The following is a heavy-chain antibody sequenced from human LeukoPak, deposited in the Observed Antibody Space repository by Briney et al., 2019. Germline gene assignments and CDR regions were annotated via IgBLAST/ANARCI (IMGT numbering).Heavy chain of an antibody. D-gene: IGHD6-13*01. V-gene: IGHV3-21*01. CDR3: AREGIAAAADAFDI. CDR2: ISSSSSYI. J-gene: IGHJ3*02. CDR1: GFTFSSYS. Sequence: GGSLRLSCAASGFTFSSYSMNWVRQASGKGLEWVSSISSSSSYIYYADSVKGRFTISRDNAKNSLYLQMNSLRAEDTAVYYCAREGIAAAADAFDIWGQGTMVTVSS.